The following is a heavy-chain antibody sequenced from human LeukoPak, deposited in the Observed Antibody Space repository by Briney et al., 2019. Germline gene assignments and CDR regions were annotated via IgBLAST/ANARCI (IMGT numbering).Heavy chain of an antibody. D-gene: IGHD3-10*01. J-gene: IGHJ3*02. Sequence: ASVKVSFNASGYTFTGYYMHWVWQAPGQGLEWMGWINPNSGGTNYAQKFQGRVIMTRDTSISTAYMELSRLRSDDTAVYYCARAGITMVRGVIWFAFDIWGQGTMVTVSS. CDR3: ARAGITMVRGVIWFAFDI. V-gene: IGHV1-2*02. CDR2: INPNSGGT. CDR1: GYTFTGYY.